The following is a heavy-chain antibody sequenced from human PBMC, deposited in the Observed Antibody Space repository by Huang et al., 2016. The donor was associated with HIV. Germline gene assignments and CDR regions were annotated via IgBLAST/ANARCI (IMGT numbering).Heavy chain of an antibody. CDR1: GSTFSRYS. CDR3: STGSGSYLDF. J-gene: IGHJ4*02. CDR2: IRFDASHQ. D-gene: IGHD1-26*01. Sequence: QVLLVESGGTVVQPGGSLRLSCAASGSTFSRYSMNWVRQAPGKGMEWVEFIRFDASHQYYADSVKGRFTISRDDSKSTVFLQMDGMGVEDTAVYFCSTGSGSYLDFWGPGTLVTVSS. V-gene: IGHV3-30*02.